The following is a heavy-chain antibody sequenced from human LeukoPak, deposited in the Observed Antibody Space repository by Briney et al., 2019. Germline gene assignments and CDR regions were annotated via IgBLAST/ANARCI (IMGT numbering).Heavy chain of an antibody. CDR1: GFTFSSYS. D-gene: IGHD5-18*01. Sequence: GGSLRLSCAASGFTFSSYSMNWVRQAPGKGLEWVSSISNSSSYIYYADSVKGRFTISRDNAKNSLYLQMNSLRAEDTAVYYCARRARGYSSGHFDYWGQGTLVTVSS. CDR2: ISNSSSYI. V-gene: IGHV3-21*01. CDR3: ARRARGYSSGHFDY. J-gene: IGHJ4*02.